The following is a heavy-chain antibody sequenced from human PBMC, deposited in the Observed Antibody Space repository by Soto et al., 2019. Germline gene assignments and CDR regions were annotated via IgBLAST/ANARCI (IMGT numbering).Heavy chain of an antibody. D-gene: IGHD3-10*02. J-gene: IGHJ5*01. CDR2: IFYSGST. CDR1: GGSISSYC. Sequence: VQLQESGPGLVKPSETLSLTCTVSGGSISSYCWSWIRQPAGKGLEWIGFIFYSGSTSYNPSLKSRVTISIDTSEYQFSLKLNSVTAADTAVYYCASMIGDPVLSFDSWGQGTLVAVSS. CDR3: ASMIGDPVLSFDS. V-gene: IGHV4-59*01.